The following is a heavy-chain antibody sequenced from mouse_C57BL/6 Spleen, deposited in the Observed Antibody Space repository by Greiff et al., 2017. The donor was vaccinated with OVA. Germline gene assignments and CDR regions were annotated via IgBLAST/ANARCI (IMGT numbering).Heavy chain of an antibody. D-gene: IGHD1-1*01. V-gene: IGHV7-3*01. J-gene: IGHJ1*03. CDR3: AGFLSHYYGSSYWYFDV. CDR1: GFTFTDYY. Sequence: EVKLVESGGGLVQPGGSLSLSCAASGFTFTDYYMSWVRQPPGKALEWLGFIRNKANGYTTEYSASVKGRFTISRDNSQSILYLQMNALRAEDSATYYCAGFLSHYYGSSYWYFDVWGTGTTVTVSS. CDR2: IRNKANGYTT.